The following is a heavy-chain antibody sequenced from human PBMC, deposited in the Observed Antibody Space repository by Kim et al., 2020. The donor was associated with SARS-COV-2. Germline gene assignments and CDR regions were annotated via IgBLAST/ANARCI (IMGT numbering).Heavy chain of an antibody. D-gene: IGHD6-13*01. Sequence: GGSLRLSCAASGFTFSSYDMHWVRQATGKGLEWVSAIGTAGDTYYPGSVKGRFTISRENAKNSLYLQMNSLRAGDTAVYYCARGYSSSWYPRVGYFDLWGRGTLVTVSS. CDR3: ARGYSSSWYPRVGYFDL. CDR1: GFTFSSYD. J-gene: IGHJ2*01. CDR2: IGTAGDT. V-gene: IGHV3-13*04.